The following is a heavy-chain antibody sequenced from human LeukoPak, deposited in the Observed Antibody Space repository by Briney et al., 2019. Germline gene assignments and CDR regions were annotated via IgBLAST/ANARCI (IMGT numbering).Heavy chain of an antibody. V-gene: IGHV4-34*01. CDR2: INHSGST. J-gene: IGHJ6*03. Sequence: SETLSLTCTISGGSISTYSWSWIRQPPGKGLEWIGEINHSGSTNYNPSLKSRVTISVDTSKNQFSLKLSSVTAADTAVYYCARHARRPPYYYYYMDVWGKGTTVTVSS. CDR1: GGSISTYS. CDR3: ARHARRPPYYYYYMDV.